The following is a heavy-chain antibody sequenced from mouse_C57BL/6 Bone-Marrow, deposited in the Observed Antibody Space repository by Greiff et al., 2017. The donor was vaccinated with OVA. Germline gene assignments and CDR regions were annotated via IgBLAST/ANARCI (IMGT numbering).Heavy chain of an antibody. Sequence: EVMLVESGGGLVQPGGSMKLSCVASGFTFSNYWMNWVRQSPEKGLEWVAQIRLKSDNYATHYAESVKGRFTISRDDSKSSVYLQMNNLRAEDTGIYYCTGDWGYYYAMDYWGQGTSVTVSS. V-gene: IGHV6-3*01. D-gene: IGHD4-1*01. CDR2: IRLKSDNYAT. CDR3: TGDWGYYYAMDY. J-gene: IGHJ4*01. CDR1: GFTFSNYW.